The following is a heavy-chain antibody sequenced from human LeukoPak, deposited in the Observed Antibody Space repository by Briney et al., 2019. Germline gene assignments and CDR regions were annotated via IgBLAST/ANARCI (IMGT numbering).Heavy chain of an antibody. J-gene: IGHJ4*02. CDR1: GYTFTGYY. CDR2: INPNSGGT. D-gene: IGHD5-18*01. Sequence: ASVKVSCKXSGYTFTGYYMHWARQAPGQGLEWIGRINPNSGGTNYAQKFQGRVTMTRDTSISTAYMELSRLRSDDTAVYYCARGNSYGQVDFDYWGQGTLVTVSS. CDR3: ARGNSYGQVDFDY. V-gene: IGHV1-2*06.